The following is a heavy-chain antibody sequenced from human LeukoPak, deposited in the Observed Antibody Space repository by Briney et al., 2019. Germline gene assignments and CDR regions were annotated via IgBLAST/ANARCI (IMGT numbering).Heavy chain of an antibody. V-gene: IGHV3-11*06. CDR2: INSGSSYT. D-gene: IGHD3-3*01. Sequence: GGSLRLSCAASGFTFSDYYMSWIRQAPGKGLEWVSCINSGSSYTNYADSVKGRFTISRDNAKNSLYLQMNSLRAEDTAVYYCARKLGYDFWSAYYWDYWGQGTLVTVSS. J-gene: IGHJ4*02. CDR1: GFTFSDYY. CDR3: ARKLGYDFWSAYYWDY.